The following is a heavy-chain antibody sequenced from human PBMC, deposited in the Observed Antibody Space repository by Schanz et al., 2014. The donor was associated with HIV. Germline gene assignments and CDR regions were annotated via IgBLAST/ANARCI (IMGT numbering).Heavy chain of an antibody. V-gene: IGHV1-8*01. CDR3: ASLVGATGLELDY. D-gene: IGHD1-26*01. Sequence: QVQLVQSGAEVKKPGASVRVSCKASGYTFTNYDINWVWQATGQGLEWMGWMNPNSGNTGYAQKFQGRVTMTRDTSKSTAYMELSSLRSEDTAVYYCASLVGATGLELDYWGQGTLVTVSS. CDR2: MNPNSGNT. CDR1: GYTFTNYD. J-gene: IGHJ4*02.